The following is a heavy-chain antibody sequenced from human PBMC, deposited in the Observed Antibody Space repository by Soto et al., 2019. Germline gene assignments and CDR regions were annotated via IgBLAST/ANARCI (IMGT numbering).Heavy chain of an antibody. CDR2: IYYSGST. J-gene: IGHJ4*02. CDR1: GGSISSGCYS. Sequence: PLETLSLTCAVSGGSISSGCYSWSWIRQPPGKGLEWIGYIYYSGSTNYNPSLKSRVTISVDTSKNQFSLKLSSVTAADTAVYYCARRWGRTFDYWGQGTLVTVPQ. V-gene: IGHV4-61*01. CDR3: ARRWGRTFDY. D-gene: IGHD7-27*01.